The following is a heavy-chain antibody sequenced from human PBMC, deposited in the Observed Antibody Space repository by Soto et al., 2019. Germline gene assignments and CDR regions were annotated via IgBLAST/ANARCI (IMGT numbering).Heavy chain of an antibody. CDR1: GGSISSYY. Sequence: PSETLSLTCTVSGGSISSYYWSWIRQPPGKGLEWIGYIYYSGSTNYNPSLKSRVTISVDTSKNQFSLKLSSVTAADTAVYYCARTTYYDFWSRLNWFDPWGQGTLVIVSS. V-gene: IGHV4-59*01. CDR2: IYYSGST. J-gene: IGHJ5*02. CDR3: ARTTYYDFWSRLNWFDP. D-gene: IGHD3-3*01.